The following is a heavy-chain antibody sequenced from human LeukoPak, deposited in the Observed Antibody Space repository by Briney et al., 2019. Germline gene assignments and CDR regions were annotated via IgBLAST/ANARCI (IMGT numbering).Heavy chain of an antibody. J-gene: IGHJ4*02. Sequence: GGSLRLSCAASGFTFTYAWMSWVPQAPGKGLEGVAVISYDGSNKYYADSVKGRFTISRDNSKNTLYLQMNSLRAEDTAVYYCAKGEGYCSSTSCSVDYWGQGTLVTVSS. CDR1: GFTFTYAW. CDR3: AKGEGYCSSTSCSVDY. CDR2: ISYDGSNK. D-gene: IGHD2-2*01. V-gene: IGHV3-30*18.